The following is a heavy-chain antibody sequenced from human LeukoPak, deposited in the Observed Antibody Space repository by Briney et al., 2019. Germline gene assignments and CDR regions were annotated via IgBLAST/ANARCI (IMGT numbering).Heavy chain of an antibody. CDR3: ATDGSYYYGSGSFDY. J-gene: IGHJ4*02. CDR2: FDPEDGET. CDR1: GYTLTELS. V-gene: IGHV1-24*01. D-gene: IGHD3-10*01. Sequence: GPSVKVSCKVSGYTLTELSMHWVRQAPGKGLEWMGGFDPEDGETIYAQKFQGRVTMTEDTSTDTAYMELSSLRSEDTAAYYCATDGSYYYGSGSFDYWGQGTLVTVSS.